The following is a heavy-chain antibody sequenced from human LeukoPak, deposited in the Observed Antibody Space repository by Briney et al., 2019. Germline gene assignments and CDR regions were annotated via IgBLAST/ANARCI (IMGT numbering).Heavy chain of an antibody. J-gene: IGHJ4*02. CDR2: ITHSGST. Sequence: SETLSLTCAVYGGSFSGYYWSWIRQPPGKGLEWIGEITHSGSTTYNPSLKSRFTISVDTSKNQFSLKLSSVTAADTAVYYCARTSSSGLVGGYYFDYWGQGTLVTVSS. V-gene: IGHV4-34*01. CDR1: GGSFSGYY. D-gene: IGHD6-19*01. CDR3: ARTSSSGLVGGYYFDY.